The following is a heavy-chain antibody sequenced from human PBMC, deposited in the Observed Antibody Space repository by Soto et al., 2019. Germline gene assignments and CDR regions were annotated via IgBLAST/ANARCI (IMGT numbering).Heavy chain of an antibody. CDR1: GYAFTSYG. CDR2: ISAYNGNT. CDR3: ARDIDTLTGTNWFDP. V-gene: IGHV1-18*01. Sequence: XSVKVACPASGYAFTSYGISWGRQAPGQGLEWMGWISAYNGNTNYAQKLQGRVTMTTDTSTSTAYMELRSLRSDDTAVYYCARDIDTLTGTNWFDPWGQGTLVTVSS. D-gene: IGHD3-9*01. J-gene: IGHJ5*02.